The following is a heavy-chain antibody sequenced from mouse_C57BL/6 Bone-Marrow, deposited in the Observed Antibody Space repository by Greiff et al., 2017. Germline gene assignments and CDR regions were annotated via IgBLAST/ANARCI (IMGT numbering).Heavy chain of an antibody. CDR3: ARPCYSNYWYFDV. Sequence: VQLQQPGAELVKPGASVKMSCKASGYTFTSYWITWVKQRPGQGLEWIGDIYPGSGSTNYNEKFKSKATLTVETSSSTAYMQLSSLTSEDSAVYYCARPCYSNYWYFDVWGRGTTVTVSS. D-gene: IGHD2-5*01. V-gene: IGHV1-55*01. J-gene: IGHJ1*03. CDR2: IYPGSGST. CDR1: GYTFTSYW.